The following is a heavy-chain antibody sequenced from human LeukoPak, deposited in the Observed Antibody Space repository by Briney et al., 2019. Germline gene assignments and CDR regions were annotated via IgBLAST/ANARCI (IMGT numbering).Heavy chain of an antibody. D-gene: IGHD2-2*01. CDR2: ISANSNNT. CDR3: ARALYHTFDY. V-gene: IGHV1-18*01. J-gene: IGHJ4*02. Sequence: GASVKVSCKASGYSFTTYGISWVRQAPGQGLEWMGWISANSNNTDNVQKLQGRVTMTTDTSTSIAYMELRSLRSDDTAVYYCARALYHTFDYWGQGTLVTVSS. CDR1: GYSFTTYG.